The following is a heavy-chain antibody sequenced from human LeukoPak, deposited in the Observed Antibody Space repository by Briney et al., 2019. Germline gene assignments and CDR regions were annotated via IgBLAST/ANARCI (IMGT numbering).Heavy chain of an antibody. J-gene: IGHJ4*02. CDR3: ARYVPVRTGTTRASFDY. V-gene: IGHV4-39*07. D-gene: IGHD1-1*01. CDR2: MHYSGST. CDR1: GGSISTSRYY. Sequence: SETLSLTCTVSGGSISTSRYYWGWIRQPPGKGLEWIGSMHYSGSTNWDPSLKSRVSMSIDTSESQFSLNLRSVTAADTAVYYCARYVPVRTGTTRASFDYWGQGTLVTVSS.